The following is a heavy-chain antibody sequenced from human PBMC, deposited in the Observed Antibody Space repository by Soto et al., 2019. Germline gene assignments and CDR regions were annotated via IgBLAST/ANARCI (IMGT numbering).Heavy chain of an antibody. J-gene: IGHJ3*02. CDR2: IYYSGST. Sequence: PSEPLALTYTVSGGSISIYYWSWIRQPPGKGLEWIGYIYYSGSTNYNPSLKSRVTISVDTSKNQFSLKLSSVTAADTAVYYCAREGDSGSYYHAFDIWGQGKMVTVSS. CDR3: AREGDSGSYYHAFDI. D-gene: IGHD1-26*01. V-gene: IGHV4-59*01. CDR1: GGSISIYY.